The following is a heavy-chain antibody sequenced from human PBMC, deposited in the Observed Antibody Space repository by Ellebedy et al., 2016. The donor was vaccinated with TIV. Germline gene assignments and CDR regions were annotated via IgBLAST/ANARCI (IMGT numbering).Heavy chain of an antibody. CDR3: ARGVGSGWFDP. CDR1: GFSFTHAW. CDR2: IFSDGNT. V-gene: IGHV3-53*01. D-gene: IGHD2-15*01. Sequence: GESLKISCAASGFSFTHAWMTWVRQAPGKGLEWVSAIFSDGNTYYADSVKGRFTISRDNSKNTLYLQMNSLRAEDTAVYYCARGVGSGWFDPWGQGTLVTVSS. J-gene: IGHJ5*02.